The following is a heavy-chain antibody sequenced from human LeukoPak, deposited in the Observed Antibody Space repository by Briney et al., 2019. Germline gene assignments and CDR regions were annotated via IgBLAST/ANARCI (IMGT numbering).Heavy chain of an antibody. Sequence: GGTLRLSCAASGLTFSSYGMSWVRQAPGRGLEWVSAISTTGGTTYYADSVRGRFTISRDNSRNTLYLQMNSLRAEDTAVYYCAKVGYTYGYRTPPEYFQHWGQGTLVTVSS. CDR2: ISTTGGTT. J-gene: IGHJ1*01. D-gene: IGHD5-18*01. CDR1: GLTFSSYG. V-gene: IGHV3-23*01. CDR3: AKVGYTYGYRTPPEYFQH.